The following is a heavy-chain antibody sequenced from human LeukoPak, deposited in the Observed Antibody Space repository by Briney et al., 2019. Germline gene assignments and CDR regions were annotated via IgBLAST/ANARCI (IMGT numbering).Heavy chain of an antibody. CDR2: IYYSGST. D-gene: IGHD2-15*01. J-gene: IGHJ4*02. CDR3: ARDQRCSGGSCYDY. Sequence: SETLSLTCTVSGGSISSYYWSWIRQPPGKGLEWIGCIYYSGSTNYNPSLKSRVTISVDTSKNQFSLKLSSVTAADTAVYYCARDQRCSGGSCYDYWGQGTLVTVSS. CDR1: GGSISSYY. V-gene: IGHV4-59*01.